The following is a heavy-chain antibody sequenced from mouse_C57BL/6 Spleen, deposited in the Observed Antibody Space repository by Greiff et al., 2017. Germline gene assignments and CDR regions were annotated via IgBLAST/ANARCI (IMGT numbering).Heavy chain of an antibody. V-gene: IGHV1-74*01. J-gene: IGHJ2*01. CDR3: AIEGITTVVATAPYYFDY. D-gene: IGHD1-1*01. CDR1: GYTFTSYW. CDR2: IHPSDSDT. Sequence: QVQLQQPGAELVKPGASVKVSCKASGYTFTSYWMHWVKQRPGQGLEWIGRIHPSDSDTNYNQKFKGKATLTVDKSSSTAYMQLSSLTSEDSAVYYCAIEGITTVVATAPYYFDYWGQGTTLTVSS.